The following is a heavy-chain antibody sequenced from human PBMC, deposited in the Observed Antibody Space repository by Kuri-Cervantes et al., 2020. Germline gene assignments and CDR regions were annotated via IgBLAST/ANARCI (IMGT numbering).Heavy chain of an antibody. CDR1: RFTFSNYA. CDR3: AKGGGIEYSSSSLFDY. Sequence: GGSLRLSCAASRFTFSNYAMTWVRQAPGKGLEWVSTISGTADSTYYADSVKGRFSISRDNSKNSLYLQMNSLRTEDTALYYCAKGGGIEYSSSSLFDYWGQGTLVTVSS. J-gene: IGHJ4*02. D-gene: IGHD6-6*01. V-gene: IGHV3-23*01. CDR2: ISGTADST.